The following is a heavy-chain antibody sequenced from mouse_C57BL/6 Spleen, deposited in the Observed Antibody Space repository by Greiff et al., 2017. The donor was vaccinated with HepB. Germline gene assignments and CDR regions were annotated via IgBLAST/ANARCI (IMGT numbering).Heavy chain of an antibody. Sequence: VKLQQPGAELVKPGASVKLSCKASGYTFTSYWMQWVKQRPGQGLEWIGEIDPSDSYTNYNQKFKGKATLTVDTSSSTAYMQLSSLTSEDSAVYYCARGIYYDYEKGDYWGQGTTLTVSS. J-gene: IGHJ2*01. CDR1: GYTFTSYW. CDR2: IDPSDSYT. D-gene: IGHD2-4*01. V-gene: IGHV1-50*01. CDR3: ARGIYYDYEKGDY.